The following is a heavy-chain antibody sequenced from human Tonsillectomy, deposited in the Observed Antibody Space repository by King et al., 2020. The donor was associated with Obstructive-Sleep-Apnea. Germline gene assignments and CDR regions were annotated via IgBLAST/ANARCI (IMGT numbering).Heavy chain of an antibody. CDR2: IKEDGSEK. V-gene: IGHV3-7*03. Sequence: VQLVESGGGLVQPGGSLRLSCAASGFTFSKYWMNWVRQAPGKGLEWVANIKEDGSEKYYVDSVKGRFTISRDNAKNSLFLQMNNLRADDTAVYYCANPERVWGQGTLVTVSS. CDR3: ANPERV. J-gene: IGHJ4*02. CDR1: GFTFSKYW.